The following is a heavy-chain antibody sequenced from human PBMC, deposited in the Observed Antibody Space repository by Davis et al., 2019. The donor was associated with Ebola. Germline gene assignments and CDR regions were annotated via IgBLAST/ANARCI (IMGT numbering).Heavy chain of an antibody. Sequence: QTPSLTPALSLVSSSGYYSSSIRHPPGKGLGWIWEINHSGSTNYNPSLTSLVTISVDTSKNQFSLKLSSVTAADTAVYYCARGGYSSSWFDWGQGTLVTVSS. V-gene: IGHV4-34*01. CDR1: LVSSSGYY. D-gene: IGHD6-13*01. CDR2: INHSGST. CDR3: ARGGYSSSWFD. J-gene: IGHJ4*02.